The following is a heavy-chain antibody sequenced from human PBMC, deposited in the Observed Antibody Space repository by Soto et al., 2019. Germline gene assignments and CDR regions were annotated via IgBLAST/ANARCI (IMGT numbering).Heavy chain of an antibody. CDR3: ARDSSLHPYSYYYYMDV. CDR1: GFTFSSYW. V-gene: IGHV3-7*01. J-gene: IGHJ6*03. Sequence: EVQLVESGGGLVQPGGSLRLSCAASGFTFSSYWMSWVRQAPGKGLEWVANIKQDGSEKYYVDSVKGRFTISRDNAKNSRYLQMSSLRAEDTAVYYCARDSSLHPYSYYYYMDVWGKGTTVTVSS. CDR2: IKQDGSEK.